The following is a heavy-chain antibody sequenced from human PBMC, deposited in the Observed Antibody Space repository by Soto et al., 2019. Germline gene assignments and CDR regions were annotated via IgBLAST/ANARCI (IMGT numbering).Heavy chain of an antibody. CDR3: ARGYSSSWYWHIGAFDI. Sequence: ASVKVSCKASGYTFTSYDINWVRQATGQGLEWMGWMNPNSGNTGYAQKFQGRVTMTRNTSISTAYVELSSLRSEDTAVYYCARGYSSSWYWHIGAFDIWGQGTMVTVSS. V-gene: IGHV1-8*01. D-gene: IGHD6-13*01. J-gene: IGHJ3*02. CDR1: GYTFTSYD. CDR2: MNPNSGNT.